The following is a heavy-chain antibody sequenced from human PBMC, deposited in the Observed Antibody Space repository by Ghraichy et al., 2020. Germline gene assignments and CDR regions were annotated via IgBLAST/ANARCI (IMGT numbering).Heavy chain of an antibody. Sequence: GGSLRLSCAASGFTFSSYAMSWVRQAPGKGLEWVSAISGSGGSTYYPDSVKGRFTISIDNSKNTLYLQMNSLRAEDTAVYYCAKVSSDYDFWSGYWPRGTHYYYYGMDVWGQGTTVTVSS. CDR3: AKVSSDYDFWSGYWPRGTHYYYYGMDV. J-gene: IGHJ6*02. V-gene: IGHV3-23*01. CDR1: GFTFSSYA. D-gene: IGHD3-3*01. CDR2: ISGSGGST.